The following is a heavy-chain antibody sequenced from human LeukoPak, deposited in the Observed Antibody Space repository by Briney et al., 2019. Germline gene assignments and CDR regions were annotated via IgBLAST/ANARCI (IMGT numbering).Heavy chain of an antibody. V-gene: IGHV4-34*01. CDR2: INHSGST. CDR1: GGSFSGYY. Sequence: SETLSLTCAVYGGSFSGYYWSWIRQPPGKGLEWIGEINHSGSTNYNPSLKSRVTISVDTSKNQFSLKLSSVTAADTAVYYCARGRQLVGPLGMAVCGQGSTVTVSS. J-gene: IGHJ6*01. CDR3: ARGRQLVGPLGMAV. D-gene: IGHD6-6*01.